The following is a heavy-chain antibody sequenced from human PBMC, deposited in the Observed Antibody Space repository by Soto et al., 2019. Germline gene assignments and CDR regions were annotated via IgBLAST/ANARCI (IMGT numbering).Heavy chain of an antibody. V-gene: IGHV1-46*01. CDR1: GYTFTSYY. CDR3: VRHCSGGSCYYFFDY. D-gene: IGHD2-15*01. J-gene: IGHJ4*02. Sequence: ASVKVSCKASGYTFTSYYMHWVRQAPGQGLEWMGRINPIVGSASYAQKFQGRVTITTDTSTSTAYMELSSLRSEDTAVYYCVRHCSGGSCYYFFDYWGQGTLVTVSS. CDR2: INPIVGSA.